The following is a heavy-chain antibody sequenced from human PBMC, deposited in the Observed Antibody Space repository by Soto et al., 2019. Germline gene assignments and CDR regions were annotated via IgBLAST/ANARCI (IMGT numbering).Heavy chain of an antibody. J-gene: IGHJ3*02. Sequence: TGGSLRLSCAASGFTFSTYWMSWVRQAPGKGLEWVANIKQDGSQKWYVDSVKGRFTISRDNAKNSLYLQMNSLRAEDTAVYYCARGDYYDISGPFSDAFDIWGQGTMVTVSS. CDR2: IKQDGSQK. CDR1: GFTFSTYW. D-gene: IGHD3-22*01. V-gene: IGHV3-7*04. CDR3: ARGDYYDISGPFSDAFDI.